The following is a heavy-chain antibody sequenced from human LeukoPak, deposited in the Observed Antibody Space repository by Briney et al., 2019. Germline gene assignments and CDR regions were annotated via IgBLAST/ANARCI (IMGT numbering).Heavy chain of an antibody. Sequence: ASVKVSCKASGYTFTSYGISWVRQAPGQGLEWMGWISAYNGNTNYAQKLQGRVTMTTDTSTSTAYMELRSLRSDDTAVYYCARVPVRSIVVVITTPDYWGQGTLVTVSS. V-gene: IGHV1-18*01. D-gene: IGHD3-22*01. CDR2: ISAYNGNT. CDR1: GYTFTSYG. CDR3: ARVPVRSIVVVITTPDY. J-gene: IGHJ4*02.